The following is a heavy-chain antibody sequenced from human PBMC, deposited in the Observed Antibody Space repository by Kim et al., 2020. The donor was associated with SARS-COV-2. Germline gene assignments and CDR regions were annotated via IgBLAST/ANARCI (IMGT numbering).Heavy chain of an antibody. CDR1: GDTSSTSG. CDR2: INTKEGDT. CDR3: VRGTWGDVNDY. J-gene: IGHJ4*02. Sequence: ASVKVSCKTSGDTSSTSGFSWVRQAPGQGLEWMGWINTKEGDTNYVQKFQDRVSMTTDSSTSTAYMELRRLKPDDTAVYYCVRGTWGDVNDYWGQGALVT. D-gene: IGHD3-16*01. V-gene: IGHV1-18*01.